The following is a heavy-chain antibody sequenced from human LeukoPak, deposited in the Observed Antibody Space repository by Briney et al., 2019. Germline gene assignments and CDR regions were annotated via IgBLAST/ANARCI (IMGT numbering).Heavy chain of an antibody. CDR1: GFTFDDYG. CDR2: INWNGGST. V-gene: IGHV3-20*04. J-gene: IGHJ4*02. CDR3: TRVFVGDEYSSSGY. D-gene: IGHD6-13*01. Sequence: PGGSLRLSCAASGFTFDDYGMSWVRQAPGKGLEWVSGINWNGGSTGYADSVRGRFTISRDNAKNTLYLQMKSLKVEDTAVYYCTRVFVGDEYSSSGYWGQGTLVTVSS.